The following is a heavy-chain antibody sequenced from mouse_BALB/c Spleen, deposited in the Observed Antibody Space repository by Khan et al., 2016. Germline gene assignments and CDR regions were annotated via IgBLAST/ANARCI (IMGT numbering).Heavy chain of an antibody. Sequence: EVQLQESGAELVKPGASVKLSCTASGFNIKDTYMHWVKQRPEQGLEWIGRIDPANGNTKYDPKFQGKATITEDTSYNTAYLQLSSLTSEDTAVYSCANWDWYFDVWGAGTTLTVSS. CDR2: IDPANGNT. CDR1: GFNIKDTY. CDR3: ANWDWYFDV. J-gene: IGHJ1*01. D-gene: IGHD4-1*01. V-gene: IGHV14-3*02.